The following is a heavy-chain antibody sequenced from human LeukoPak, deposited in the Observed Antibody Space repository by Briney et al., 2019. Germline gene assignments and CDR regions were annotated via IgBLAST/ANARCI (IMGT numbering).Heavy chain of an antibody. CDR1: GGSISSSSYY. D-gene: IGHD3-22*01. Sequence: SGTLSLTCTVSGGSISSSSYYWGWIRQPPGKGLEWIGSIYYSGSTYYNPSLKSRVTISVDTSKNQFSLKLSSVTAADTAVYYCARDTMIVVAHYFDYWGQGTLVTVSS. CDR2: IYYSGST. V-gene: IGHV4-39*02. CDR3: ARDTMIVVAHYFDY. J-gene: IGHJ4*02.